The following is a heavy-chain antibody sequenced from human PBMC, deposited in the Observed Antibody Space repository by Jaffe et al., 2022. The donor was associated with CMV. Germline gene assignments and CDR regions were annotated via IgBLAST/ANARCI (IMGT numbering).Heavy chain of an antibody. Sequence: QVQLVESGGGVVQPGRSLRLSCAASGFTFSSYGMHWVRQAPGKGLEWVAVIWYDGSNKYYADSVKGRFTISRDNSKNTLYLQMNSLRAEDTAVYYCARRGYSCSSTSCSKYYFDYWGQGTLVTVSS. D-gene: IGHD2-2*01. CDR1: GFTFSSYG. CDR3: ARRGYSCSSTSCSKYYFDY. V-gene: IGHV3-33*01. CDR2: IWYDGSNK. J-gene: IGHJ4*02.